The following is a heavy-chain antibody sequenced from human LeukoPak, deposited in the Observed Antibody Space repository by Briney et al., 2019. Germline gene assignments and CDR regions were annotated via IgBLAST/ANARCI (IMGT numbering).Heavy chain of an antibody. V-gene: IGHV4-30-4*07. J-gene: IGHJ5*02. CDR2: IYSSGNT. CDR3: ARMGYRRWFDP. D-gene: IGHD3-16*02. CDR1: GDSMSSGTYA. Sequence: SQTLSLTCNVSGDSMSSGTYAWSWVRQPPGKGLEWLAYIYSSGNTFYNPSLKTRLTVSIDTSKNHFSLKLSSVTAADTAVYYCARMGYRRWFDPWGQGTLVTVSS.